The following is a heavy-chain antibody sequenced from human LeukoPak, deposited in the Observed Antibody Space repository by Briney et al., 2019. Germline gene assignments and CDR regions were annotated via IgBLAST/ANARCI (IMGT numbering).Heavy chain of an antibody. CDR1: GGSISSYY. CDR2: IYYSGST. Sequence: SETLSLTCTVSGGSISSYYWSWIRQPPGKGLEWIGYIYYSGSTNYNPSLKSRVTISVDTSKNQFSLKLSSVTAADTAVYYCARQESAMVRGVIVSDAFDIWGQGTMVTASS. D-gene: IGHD3-10*01. CDR3: ARQESAMVRGVIVSDAFDI. J-gene: IGHJ3*02. V-gene: IGHV4-59*08.